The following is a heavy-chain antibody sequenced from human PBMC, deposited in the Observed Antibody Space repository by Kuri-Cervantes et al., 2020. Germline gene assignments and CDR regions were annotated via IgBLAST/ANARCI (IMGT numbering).Heavy chain of an antibody. CDR2: ISGSSRTI. Sequence: LSLTCAASGFTFSSYSMNWVRQAPGKGLEWVSYISGSSRTIYYADSVKGRFTISRDNAKNSLYLQMNSLRAEDTAVYYCAMGDNYGMDVWGQGTTVTVSS. V-gene: IGHV3-48*01. J-gene: IGHJ6*02. D-gene: IGHD3-16*01. CDR3: AMGDNYGMDV. CDR1: GFTFSSYS.